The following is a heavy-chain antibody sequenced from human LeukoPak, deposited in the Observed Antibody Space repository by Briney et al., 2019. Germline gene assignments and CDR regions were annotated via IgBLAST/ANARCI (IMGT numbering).Heavy chain of an antibody. CDR3: ARHVEVFYYYYYYYMDV. J-gene: IGHJ6*03. V-gene: IGHV4-39*01. D-gene: IGHD1-1*01. CDR1: GCSISSSSYY. Sequence: SETLSLTCTVSGCSISSSSYYWGWIRQPPGKGLEWIGSIYYSRSTYYNPSLKTRVTISVDTSKNQFPLKLSSVTAADTAVYYCARHVEVFYYYYYYYMDVWGKGTTVTVSS. CDR2: IYYSRST.